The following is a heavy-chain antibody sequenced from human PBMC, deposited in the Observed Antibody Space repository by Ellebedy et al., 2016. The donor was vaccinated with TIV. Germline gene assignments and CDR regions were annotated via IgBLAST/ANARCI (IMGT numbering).Heavy chain of an antibody. CDR3: AREVEDSGYDAFDI. V-gene: IGHV3-48*02. Sequence: PGGSLRLSCAASGFTFSSYAMSWVRQAPGKGLEWVAYISSSIITIYYADSVKGRFTISRDNAKNSLYLQMNSLRDEDTAVYYCAREVEDSGYDAFDIWGQGTMVTVSS. CDR1: GFTFSSYA. CDR2: ISSSIITI. D-gene: IGHD3-22*01. J-gene: IGHJ3*02.